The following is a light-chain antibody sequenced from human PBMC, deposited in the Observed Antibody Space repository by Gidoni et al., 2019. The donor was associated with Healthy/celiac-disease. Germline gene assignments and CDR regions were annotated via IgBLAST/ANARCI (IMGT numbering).Light chain of an antibody. Sequence: SYALTQPPSVSVSPGQTARNTCSGDALPKQYAYWYQQKPGPAPVLVIYKDSERPSGIPERFSGSSSGTTVTLTISGVHAEDEADYYCQSADSSGTDVVFGGGTKLTVL. V-gene: IGLV3-25*03. CDR2: KDS. CDR3: QSADSSGTDVV. CDR1: ALPKQY. J-gene: IGLJ2*01.